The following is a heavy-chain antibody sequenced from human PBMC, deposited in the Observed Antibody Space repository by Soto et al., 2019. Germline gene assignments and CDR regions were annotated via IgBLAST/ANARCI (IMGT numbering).Heavy chain of an antibody. V-gene: IGHV3-9*01. CDR2: ISWNSGSI. CDR1: GFTFDDYA. CDR3: ARHPERIAEIGWFDP. D-gene: IGHD6-13*01. J-gene: IGHJ5*02. Sequence: PGGSLRLSCSASGFTFDDYAMHRVRQAPGKGLEWVSGISWNSGSIGCADSVKGRFTISRDNAKNSLYLQMNSLRAEDTAVYYCARHPERIAEIGWFDPWGQGT.